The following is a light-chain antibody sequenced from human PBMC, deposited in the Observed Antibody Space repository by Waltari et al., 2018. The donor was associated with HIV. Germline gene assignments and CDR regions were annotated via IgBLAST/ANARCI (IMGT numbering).Light chain of an antibody. V-gene: IGKV3-11*01. CDR3: QQRSDWPHLT. CDR1: QSVGIS. Sequence: EIVLPQSPATLSLSPGDRATLSCRASQSVGISLAWYQHTRGQAPRLLIYDTSIRATGIPARFSGSGFGTDFTLTISSLETEDFAVYYCQQRSDWPHLTFGGGTKVEI. CDR2: DTS. J-gene: IGKJ4*01.